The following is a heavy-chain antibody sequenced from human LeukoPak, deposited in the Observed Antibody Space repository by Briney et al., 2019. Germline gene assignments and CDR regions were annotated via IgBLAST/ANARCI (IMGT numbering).Heavy chain of an antibody. Sequence: ASVKVSCKASGYTFTSYYMHWVRQAPGQGLEWMGIINPSGGSTSYAQKFQGRVTMTRDTSTSTVYMELSCPRSEDTAVYYCARARDYEILTGRYTAYYFDYWGQGTLVTVSS. D-gene: IGHD3-9*01. CDR2: INPSGGST. CDR3: ARARDYEILTGRYTAYYFDY. V-gene: IGHV1-46*01. CDR1: GYTFTSYY. J-gene: IGHJ4*02.